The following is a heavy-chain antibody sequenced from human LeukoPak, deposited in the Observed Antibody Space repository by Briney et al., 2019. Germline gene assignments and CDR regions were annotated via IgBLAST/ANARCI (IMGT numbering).Heavy chain of an antibody. CDR3: ARNTTSSPWFDP. Sequence: SETLSLTCTVSGGTIKSPTSYWSWIRQPPGKGLEWIGNVYHIGTTSYNSSLKSRVSISVDTSKNQFSLEMASVTPEDTALYYCARNTTSSPWFDPWGQGTLVIVSS. CDR2: VYHIGTT. V-gene: IGHV4-61*01. D-gene: IGHD6-6*01. J-gene: IGHJ5*02. CDR1: GGTIKSPTSY.